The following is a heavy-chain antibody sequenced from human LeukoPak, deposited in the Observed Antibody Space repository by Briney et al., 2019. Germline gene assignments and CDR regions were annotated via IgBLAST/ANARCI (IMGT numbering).Heavy chain of an antibody. CDR3: ARGGPRRDYDILTGYYLSYWYFDL. V-gene: IGHV1-46*01. J-gene: IGHJ2*01. CDR2: INPSGGST. Sequence: ASVKVSCKASGYTFTSYYMHWVRQAPGQGLEWMGIINPSGGSTSYAQKFQGRVTMTRDTSISTAYMELSRLRSDDTAVYYCARGGPRRDYDILTGYYLSYWYFDLWGRGTLVTVSS. D-gene: IGHD3-9*01. CDR1: GYTFTSYY.